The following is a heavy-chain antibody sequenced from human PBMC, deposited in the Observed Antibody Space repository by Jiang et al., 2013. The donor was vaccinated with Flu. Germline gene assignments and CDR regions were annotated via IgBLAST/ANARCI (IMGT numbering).Heavy chain of an antibody. J-gene: IGHJ6*02. CDR2: GGT. Sequence: GGTTYNPSLKSRVTISVDTSKNQFSLKLSSVTAADTAVYYCARMNWGIGGMDVWGQGTTVTVSS. CDR3: ARMNWGIGGMDV. V-gene: IGHV4-59*01. D-gene: IGHD7-27*01.